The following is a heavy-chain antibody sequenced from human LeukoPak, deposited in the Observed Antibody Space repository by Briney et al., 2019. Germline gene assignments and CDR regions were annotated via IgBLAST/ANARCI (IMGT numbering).Heavy chain of an antibody. D-gene: IGHD3-22*01. CDR1: GGSITSYY. Sequence: SETLSLTCTVSGGSITSYYWSWIRQPPGKGLEWIGYIYCSGSTNCNPSLKSRVTISVDTSRNQFSLKLSSVTAADTAVYYCARDYYDSSGYYWEYWGQGTLVTVSS. J-gene: IGHJ4*02. V-gene: IGHV4-59*01. CDR3: ARDYYDSSGYYWEY. CDR2: IYCSGST.